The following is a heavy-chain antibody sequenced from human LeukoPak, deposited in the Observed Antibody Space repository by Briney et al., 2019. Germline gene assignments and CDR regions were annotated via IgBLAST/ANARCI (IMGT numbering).Heavy chain of an antibody. CDR3: ARGPTLEFFGS. V-gene: IGHV4-38-2*01. J-gene: IGHJ4*02. D-gene: IGHD3-3*01. CDR1: GYPYSSRYA. Sequence: SETLTLPCAVSGYPYSSRYALGSIRQPPGKGLEWIGSIYHSGSTSYNASLKSRVTISIDMSKNQFSLRLNSVTAADTAVYYCARGPTLEFFGSWGEGALVTVSS. CDR2: IYHSGST.